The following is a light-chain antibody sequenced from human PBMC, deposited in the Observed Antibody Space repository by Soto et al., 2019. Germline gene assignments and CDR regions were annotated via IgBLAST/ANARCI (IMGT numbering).Light chain of an antibody. CDR1: QNINSW. CDR2: KTS. CDR3: KQYSSYSRYT. Sequence: IQMTQSPSILSASVGDRVTITCRASQNINSWLAWYQQKPGKAPKLLIYKTSSLESGVTSRFSGSESGTEFTLTISSLQPDDFATYYCKQYSSYSRYTFGQGTQLEIK. J-gene: IGKJ2*01. V-gene: IGKV1-5*03.